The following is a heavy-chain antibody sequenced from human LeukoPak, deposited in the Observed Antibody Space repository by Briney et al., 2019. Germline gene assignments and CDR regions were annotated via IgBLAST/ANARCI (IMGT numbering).Heavy chain of an antibody. V-gene: IGHV3-53*01. CDR3: AREIGAGDVIFDY. Sequence: PGGSLRLSCAVSGFTVSSNYMSWVRQAPGKGLEWVSVIYSGGSTYYADSVKGRFTISRDNSKNTLYLQMNGLRAEDTAVYYCAREIGAGDVIFDYWGQGTLVTVSS. J-gene: IGHJ4*02. CDR1: GFTVSSNY. D-gene: IGHD7-27*01. CDR2: IYSGGST.